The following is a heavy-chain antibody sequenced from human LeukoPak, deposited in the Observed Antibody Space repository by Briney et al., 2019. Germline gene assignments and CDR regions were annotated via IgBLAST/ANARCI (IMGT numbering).Heavy chain of an antibody. CDR3: AKDREGSSWFDY. CDR2: IPYDGSNK. J-gene: IGHJ4*02. D-gene: IGHD6-13*01. CDR1: GFTFSSYG. V-gene: IGHV3-30*18. Sequence: PGRSLRLSCAASGFTFSSYGMHWVRQAPGKGLEWVAVIPYDGSNKYYADSVKGRFTISRDNSKNTLYLQMNSLRAEDTAVYYCAKDREGSSWFDYWGQGTLVTVSS.